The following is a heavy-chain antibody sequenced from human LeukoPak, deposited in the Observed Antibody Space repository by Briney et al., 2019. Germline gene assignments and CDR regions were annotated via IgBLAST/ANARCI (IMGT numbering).Heavy chain of an antibody. D-gene: IGHD3-3*02. J-gene: IGHJ4*02. CDR3: ARHVRNFGGYLY. V-gene: IGHV4-39*01. CDR2: IYYSGST. CDR1: DGSISSSSYY. Sequence: SETLSLTCTVSDGSISSSSYYWGWIRQPPGKGLEWIGSIYYSGSTYYNPSLKSRVTISVDTSKNQFSLKLSSVTAADTAVYYCARHVRNFGGYLYWGQGTLVTVSS.